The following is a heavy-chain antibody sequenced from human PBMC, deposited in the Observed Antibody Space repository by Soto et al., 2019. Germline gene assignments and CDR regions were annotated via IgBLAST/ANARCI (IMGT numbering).Heavy chain of an antibody. Sequence: QVQLVQSGAEVKKPGASVKVSCKASGYTFTSYDINWVRQATGQGLEWMGWMNPNSGNTGYAQKFQGRVTMTRNTSISTAYMELSSLRSEDTAVYYCARDPASHYDYVWGSYRYGGDDAFDIWGQGTMVTVSS. V-gene: IGHV1-8*01. CDR2: MNPNSGNT. J-gene: IGHJ3*02. CDR3: ARDPASHYDYVWGSYRYGGDDAFDI. D-gene: IGHD3-16*02. CDR1: GYTFTSYD.